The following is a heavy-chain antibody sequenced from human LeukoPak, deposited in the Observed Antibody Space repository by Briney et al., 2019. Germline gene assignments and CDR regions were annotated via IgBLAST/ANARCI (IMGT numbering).Heavy chain of an antibody. V-gene: IGHV1-2*06. CDR2: INPKSGET. J-gene: IGHJ5*02. CDR1: GYTFTGYY. Sequence: ASVKVSCKASGYTFTGYYMHWVRQAPGQGLEWMGRINPKSGETIYAQSFQGRVTMTRDTSINTAYMELSRLRFDDTAVYYCARGADSNSNWFDPWGQGTLITVSS. D-gene: IGHD4-11*01. CDR3: ARGADSNSNWFDP.